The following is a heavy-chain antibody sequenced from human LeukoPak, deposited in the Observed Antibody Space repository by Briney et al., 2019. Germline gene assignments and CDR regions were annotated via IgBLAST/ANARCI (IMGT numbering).Heavy chain of an antibody. CDR1: GFTFSSYA. CDR2: ISGSGGST. V-gene: IGHV3-23*01. CDR3: AKSVLPASSGFDY. Sequence: PGGSLRLSCAASGFTFSSYAMRWVRQAPGKGLEWVSVISGSGGSTYFTDSVKGRFTISRDNSKNTLYLQMNSLRAEDTAVYYCAKSVLPASSGFDYWGQGTLVTVSS. D-gene: IGHD6-19*01. J-gene: IGHJ4*02.